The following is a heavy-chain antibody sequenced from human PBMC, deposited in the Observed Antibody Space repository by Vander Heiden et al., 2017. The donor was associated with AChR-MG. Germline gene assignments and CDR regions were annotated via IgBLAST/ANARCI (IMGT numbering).Heavy chain of an antibody. Sequence: QLQLQESGPGLVKPSETLSLTCTVSGGSIRSSSYYWGWIRQPPGKGLEWIGSIYYSGSTYYNPSLKSRVTISVDTSKNQFSLKLSSVTAADTAVYYSARHSGPLDHFDYWGQGTLVTVSS. J-gene: IGHJ4*02. CDR2: IYYSGST. CDR1: GGSIRSSSYY. D-gene: IGHD1-1*01. CDR3: ARHSGPLDHFDY. V-gene: IGHV4-39*01.